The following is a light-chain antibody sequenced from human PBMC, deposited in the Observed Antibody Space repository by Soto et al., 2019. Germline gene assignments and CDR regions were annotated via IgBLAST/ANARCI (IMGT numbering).Light chain of an antibody. V-gene: IGLV1-47*01. Sequence: QSVLTQPPSASGTPGQGVTISCSGSTSNIGSNYVYWYQQLPGTAPKLLIYRNNQRPSGVPDRFSSSKSGTSASLAISGLRSDDEADYFCATWDDSLNGFYVFGTGTKVTVL. J-gene: IGLJ1*01. CDR1: TSNIGSNY. CDR3: ATWDDSLNGFYV. CDR2: RNN.